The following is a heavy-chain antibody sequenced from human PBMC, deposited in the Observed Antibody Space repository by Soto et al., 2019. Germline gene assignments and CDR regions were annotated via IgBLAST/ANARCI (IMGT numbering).Heavy chain of an antibody. CDR2: INAGNGNT. J-gene: IGHJ6*03. Sequence: GASVKVSCKASGYTFTSYAMHWVRQAPGQRLEWMGWINAGNGNTEYSQKFQGRVTITRDTSASTAYMELSSLRSEDTAVYYCARSGTDYYYYYMDVWGKGTTVTVS. CDR3: ARSGTDYYYYYMDV. V-gene: IGHV1-3*01. D-gene: IGHD1-7*01. CDR1: GYTFTSYA.